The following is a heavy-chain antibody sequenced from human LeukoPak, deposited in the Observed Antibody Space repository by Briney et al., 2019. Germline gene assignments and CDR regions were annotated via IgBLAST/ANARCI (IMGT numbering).Heavy chain of an antibody. CDR3: ARDRLGSGYLRDLYDY. CDR1: GYTFTSYY. J-gene: IGHJ4*02. D-gene: IGHD3-22*01. V-gene: IGHV1-46*01. CDR2: INPSGGST. Sequence: ASVKVSCKASGYTFTSYYMHWVRQAPGQGLEWIGIINPSGGSTSYAQKFQGRVTMTRDTSTSTVYMELSSLRSEDTAVYYCARDRLGSGYLRDLYDYWGQGTLVTVSS.